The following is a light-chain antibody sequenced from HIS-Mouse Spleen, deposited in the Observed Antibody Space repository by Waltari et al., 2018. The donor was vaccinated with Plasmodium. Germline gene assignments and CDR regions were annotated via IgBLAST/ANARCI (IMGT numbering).Light chain of an antibody. CDR2: AAS. V-gene: IGKV1-8*01. J-gene: IGKJ2*01. CDR3: QQYYSYPYT. Sequence: AIRMTQSPSSFSASTGDRVTITCRASQGISSYLAWYQQKPGKAPKLLSYAASTLQSGVPSRFSGSGSGTDFTLTISCLQSEDFATYYCQQYYSYPYTVGQGTKLEIK. CDR1: QGISSY.